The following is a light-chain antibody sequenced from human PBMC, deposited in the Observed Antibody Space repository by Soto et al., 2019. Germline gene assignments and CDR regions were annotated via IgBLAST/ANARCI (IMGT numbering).Light chain of an antibody. Sequence: QSALTQPASVSGSPGQSITIPCVGTSGDIGDYNYVSWYQQHPGKVPKVIIYDVSNRPSGVSYRFSGTKSGNTASLTVSGFQAEDGADYYCCSYTRSGTLIFGTGTRATVL. CDR1: SGDIGDYNY. CDR3: CSYTRSGTLI. V-gene: IGLV2-14*01. CDR2: DVS. J-gene: IGLJ1*01.